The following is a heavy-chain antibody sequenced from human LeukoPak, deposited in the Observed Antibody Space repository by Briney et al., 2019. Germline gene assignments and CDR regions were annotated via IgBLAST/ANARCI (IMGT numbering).Heavy chain of an antibody. D-gene: IGHD3-22*01. CDR2: IQHSGST. CDR1: GVSISSSNW. CDR3: ARDRRYTASWYQNYDSGGTYPTFDY. Sequence: SETLSLTCGVSGVSISSSNWWTWVRQPPGKGLEWIGEIQHSGSTNYNPYLKSRVTLSVDKSKNHFSLNLISVTAADTAVYYCARDRRYTASWYQNYDSGGTYPTFDYWGQGTLVTVSS. V-gene: IGHV4-4*02. J-gene: IGHJ4*02.